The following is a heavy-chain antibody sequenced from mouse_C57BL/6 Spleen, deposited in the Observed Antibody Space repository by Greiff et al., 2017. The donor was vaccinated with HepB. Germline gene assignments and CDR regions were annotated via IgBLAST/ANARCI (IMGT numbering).Heavy chain of an antibody. J-gene: IGHJ3*01. Sequence: DVKLVESGGGLVKPGGSLKLSCAASGFTFSSYAMSWVRQTPEKRLEWVATISDGGSYTYYPDNVKGRFTISKDNANNNLYMQLSQLTSEDTAMYYCARSSNPWFAYWGQGTLVTVSA. CDR3: ARSSNPWFAY. CDR1: GFTFSSYA. CDR2: ISDGGSYT. V-gene: IGHV5-4*03. D-gene: IGHD4-1*01.